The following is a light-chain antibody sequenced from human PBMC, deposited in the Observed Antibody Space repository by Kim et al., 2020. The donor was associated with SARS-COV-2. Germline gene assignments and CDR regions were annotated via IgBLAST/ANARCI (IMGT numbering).Light chain of an antibody. CDR2: RAS. CDR1: QSISSW. J-gene: IGKJ2*01. Sequence: SAPVGDIVTITCRASQSISSWLAWYQQKSGQAPKLLIHRASNVNSDVPSRFSGSRSETEFTLTITGLQPDDSATYYCQQYDSYPSPFGQGTKLEI. V-gene: IGKV1-5*03. CDR3: QQYDSYPSP.